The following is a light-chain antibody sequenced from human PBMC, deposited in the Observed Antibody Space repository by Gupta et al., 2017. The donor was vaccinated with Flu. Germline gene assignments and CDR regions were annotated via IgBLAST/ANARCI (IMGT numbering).Light chain of an antibody. Sequence: SVTISCTGTSSDVGSYNRVSWYQQPPGTAPILMIYEVSKRPSGVPDRFAGSKSGNTALLTISGLQAEDEADYYCSSYTTSSTVIFGGGTKVTVL. CDR3: SSYTTSSTVI. CDR2: EVS. CDR1: SSDVGSYNR. V-gene: IGLV2-18*02. J-gene: IGLJ2*01.